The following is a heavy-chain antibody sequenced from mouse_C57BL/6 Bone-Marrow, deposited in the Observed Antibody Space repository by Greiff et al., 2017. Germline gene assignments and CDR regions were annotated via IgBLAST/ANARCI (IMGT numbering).Heavy chain of an antibody. CDR3: ARMGEVRYHWYFDV. Sequence: QVQLQQPGAELVKPGASVKLSCKASGYTFTSYWMHCVKQRPGQGLEWIGMIHPNSGSTNYNEKFKSKATLTVDKSSSTAYMQLSSLTSEDSAVYYCARMGEVRYHWYFDVWGTGTTVTVSS. CDR2: IHPNSGST. CDR1: GYTFTSYW. J-gene: IGHJ1*03. D-gene: IGHD1-1*01. V-gene: IGHV1-64*01.